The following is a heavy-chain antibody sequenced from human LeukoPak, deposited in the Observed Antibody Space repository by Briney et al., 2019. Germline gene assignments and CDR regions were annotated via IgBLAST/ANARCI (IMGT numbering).Heavy chain of an antibody. V-gene: IGHV3-23*01. Sequence: GGSLRLSCAASGFTFSSYAMSWVRQAPGKGLEWVSAISGSGGSTYYADSVKGRFTISRDNSKNTLYLRMNSLRAEDTAVYYCAQDQRAHWFDPWGQGTLVTVSS. CDR1: GFTFSSYA. D-gene: IGHD6-25*01. J-gene: IGHJ5*02. CDR3: AQDQRAHWFDP. CDR2: ISGSGGST.